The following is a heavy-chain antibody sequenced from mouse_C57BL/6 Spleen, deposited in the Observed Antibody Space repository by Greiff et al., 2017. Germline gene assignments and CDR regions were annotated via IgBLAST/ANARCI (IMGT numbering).Heavy chain of an antibody. J-gene: IGHJ2*01. Sequence: QVQLKQSGAELVRPGASVKLSCKASGYTFTDYYINWVKQRPGQGLEWIARIYPGSGNTYYNEKFKGKATLTAEKSSSTAYMQLSSLTSEDSAVYFCAREGDGVKTFFDYWGQGTTRTVSS. CDR2: IYPGSGNT. D-gene: IGHD2-2*01. CDR1: GYTFTDYY. CDR3: AREGDGVKTFFDY. V-gene: IGHV1-76*01.